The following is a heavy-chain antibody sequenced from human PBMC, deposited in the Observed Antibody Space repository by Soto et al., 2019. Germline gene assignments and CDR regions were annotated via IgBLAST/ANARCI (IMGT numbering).Heavy chain of an antibody. CDR1: GGSLSGYY. J-gene: IGHJ3*02. D-gene: IGHD5-18*01. V-gene: IGHV4-59*01. CDR3: ARSGSKYGANAFDI. Sequence: PSETLSLTCTVSGGSLSGYYWNWIRQPPGKGLEYIGYIYYIGTTNYNPSLKSRATISVDTSKNQFSLKLTSVTAADTAVYFCARSGSKYGANAFDIWDQGTMVTV. CDR2: IYYIGTT.